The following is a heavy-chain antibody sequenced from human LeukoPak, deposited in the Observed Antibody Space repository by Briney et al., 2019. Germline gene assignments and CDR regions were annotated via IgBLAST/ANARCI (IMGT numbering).Heavy chain of an antibody. Sequence: SQTLSLTCSVSGGSISSGGYSWNWIRQPPGKGLEGIGNMYYSGSTYYTPSLESRVTISRDRSQNQFSLKIHSVTAADTAVYFCARSRQLTNFDCWGQGILVTVSS. D-gene: IGHD2-8*01. CDR2: MYYSGST. J-gene: IGHJ4*02. CDR3: ARSRQLTNFDC. V-gene: IGHV4-30-2*01. CDR1: GGSISSGGYS.